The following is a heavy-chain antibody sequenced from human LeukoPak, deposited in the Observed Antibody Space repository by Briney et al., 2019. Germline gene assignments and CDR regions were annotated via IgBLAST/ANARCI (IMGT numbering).Heavy chain of an antibody. Sequence: GGSLRLSCAASGFTVSSSCMSWVRQAPGKGLEWVSVIYSGGSTYYADSVKGRFTISSDNSKNTLYLQMNSLRAEDTAVYYCARGIAAAATGDYFDCWGQGTLVTVSS. J-gene: IGHJ4*02. D-gene: IGHD6-13*01. CDR2: IYSGGST. CDR3: ARGIAAAATGDYFDC. V-gene: IGHV3-53*01. CDR1: GFTVSSSC.